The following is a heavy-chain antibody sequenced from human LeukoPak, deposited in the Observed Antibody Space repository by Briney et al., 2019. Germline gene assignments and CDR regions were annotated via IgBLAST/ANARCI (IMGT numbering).Heavy chain of an antibody. CDR3: AKAGWYSAKTYATYDDAYDI. CDR2: ISAGGGVT. V-gene: IGHV3-23*01. D-gene: IGHD1-26*01. CDR1: GFTFNNYA. Sequence: GGSLRLSCAASGFTFNNYAMSWVRPAPGKGLEWVSSISAGGGVTYYADSVKGRFTISRDNSNKKVLLQMNSLRADDTAVYHCAKAGWYSAKTYATYDDAYDIWGEGTMVTVSS. J-gene: IGHJ3*02.